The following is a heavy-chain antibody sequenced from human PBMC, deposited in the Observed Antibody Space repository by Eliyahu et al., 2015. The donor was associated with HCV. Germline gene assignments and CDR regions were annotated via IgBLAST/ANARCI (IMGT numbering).Heavy chain of an antibody. Sequence: QVQLVESGGGVVQPGRSLRLSCAASGFTFSTYGMHWVRQAPGKGLEWVAVIWNDGSNRYYADSVKGRFTISRDNSKNTLYLQMNSLRPEDTSVYYCAIDPSGYDRSHWGQGTLVTVSS. V-gene: IGHV3-33*01. CDR3: AIDPSGYDRSH. D-gene: IGHD5-12*01. CDR1: GFTFSTYG. CDR2: IWNDGSNR. J-gene: IGHJ4*02.